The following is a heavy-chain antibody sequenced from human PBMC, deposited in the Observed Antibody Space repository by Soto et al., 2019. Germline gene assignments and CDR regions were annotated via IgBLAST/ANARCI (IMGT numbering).Heavy chain of an antibody. CDR2: ISGNGGTT. CDR3: AKDRGGFTNGWESFDS. J-gene: IGHJ4*02. V-gene: IGHV3-23*01. CDR1: GFAFSFYS. Sequence: EVVLLESGGGLVQPGGSLRLSCEVSGFAFSFYSMSWVRQAPGKGLEWVASISGNGGTTYYAASGKGRFTFSRDNSKNTLYLQMNNLSGEDTAVYYCAKDRGGFTNGWESFDSWGQVTLVTVSS. D-gene: IGHD6-19*01.